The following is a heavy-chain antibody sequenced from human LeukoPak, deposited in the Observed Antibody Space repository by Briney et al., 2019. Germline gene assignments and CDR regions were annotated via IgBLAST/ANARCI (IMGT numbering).Heavy chain of an antibody. D-gene: IGHD1-7*01. CDR2: FDPEDGET. Sequence: ASVKVSCKVSGYTLTELSMHWVRQAPGKGLEWMGGFDPEDGETIYAQKFQGRVTMTEDTSTDTACMELSSLGSEDTAVYYCATDGTGVITGTTRFRRGDAFDIWGQGTMVTVSS. CDR1: GYTLTELS. J-gene: IGHJ3*02. CDR3: ATDGTGVITGTTRFRRGDAFDI. V-gene: IGHV1-24*01.